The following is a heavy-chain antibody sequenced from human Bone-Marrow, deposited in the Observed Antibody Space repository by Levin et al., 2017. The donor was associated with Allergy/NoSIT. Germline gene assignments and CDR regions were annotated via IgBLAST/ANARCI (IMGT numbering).Heavy chain of an antibody. Sequence: GESLKISCAVSGFYFSNYGMHWVRQAPGKGLEWVAVISYDGSYTFYRDSVKGRFTISRDGSKNTLYLQMNSLRVEDTAVYYCARDPYGSGLNFFDDWGQGTLVTVSS. CDR2: ISYDGSYT. J-gene: IGHJ4*02. V-gene: IGHV3-30*03. CDR3: ARDPYGSGLNFFDD. D-gene: IGHD3-10*01. CDR1: GFYFSNYG.